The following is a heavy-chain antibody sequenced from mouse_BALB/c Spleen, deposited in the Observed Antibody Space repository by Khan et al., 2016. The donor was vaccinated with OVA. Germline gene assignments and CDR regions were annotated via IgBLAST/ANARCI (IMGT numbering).Heavy chain of an antibody. J-gene: IGHJ2*01. D-gene: IGHD1-1*01. CDR1: GYSITSDYA. CDR2: ISYSGRT. CDR3: ARSVTITTVVATDFDY. Sequence: EVQLQESGPGLVKPSQSLSLTCTVTGYSITSDYAWNWIRQFPGNKLEWMGYISYSGRTSYNTSLKSRISITRDPSKNKFFLKLNSVTTEDTATYYCARSVTITTVVATDFDYWGQGTTLTVSS. V-gene: IGHV3-2*02.